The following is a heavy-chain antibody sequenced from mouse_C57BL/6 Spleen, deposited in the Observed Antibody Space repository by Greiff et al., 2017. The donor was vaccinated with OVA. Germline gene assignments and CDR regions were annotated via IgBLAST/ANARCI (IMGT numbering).Heavy chain of an antibody. CDR2: IDPNSGGT. Sequence: QVQLQQPGAELVKPWASVTLSCTASGYTFTSYWLHWVKQRPGRSLAWIGRIDPNSGGTKYNAKFKRKATSTVDKPSRTAYMQISGLTSEDSAVYYWALYYYCRFDYWGQGTTLTVSS. D-gene: IGHD1-1*01. CDR3: ALYYYCRFDY. J-gene: IGHJ2*01. CDR1: GYTFTSYW. V-gene: IGHV1-72*01.